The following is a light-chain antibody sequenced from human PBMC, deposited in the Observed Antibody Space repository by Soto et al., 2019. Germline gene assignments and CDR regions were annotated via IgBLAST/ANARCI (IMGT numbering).Light chain of an antibody. CDR1: SSDVGGYNY. CDR2: EVS. Sequence: SALTQPPSASGSPGQSVTLSCTGTSSDVGGYNYVSWYQQHPGKAPKLMIYEVSKRPSGVPDRFSGSKSGNTASLTVSGLQAEDEADYYCSSYAGSNKLVFGGGTKLTVL. V-gene: IGLV2-8*01. CDR3: SSYAGSNKLV. J-gene: IGLJ2*01.